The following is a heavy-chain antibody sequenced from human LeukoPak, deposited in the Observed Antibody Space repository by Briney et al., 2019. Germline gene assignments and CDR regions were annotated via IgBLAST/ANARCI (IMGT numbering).Heavy chain of an antibody. Sequence: ASVKVSCKASGYTFTDYFLHWVRQAPGRGLEWMAWINPKSGDTKYTQNLQGRVTVTRGTSISTLSMELSRLISDDTAVYYCARVRDVTGLLYWGQGTLVTVSS. CDR3: ARVRDVTGLLY. CDR1: GYTFTDYF. V-gene: IGHV1-2*02. CDR2: INPKSGDT. D-gene: IGHD1-14*01. J-gene: IGHJ4*02.